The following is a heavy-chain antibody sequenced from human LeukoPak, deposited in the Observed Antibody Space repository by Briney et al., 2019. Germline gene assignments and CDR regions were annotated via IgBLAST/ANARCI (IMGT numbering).Heavy chain of an antibody. V-gene: IGHV3-23*01. J-gene: IGHJ4*02. CDR1: GFTFSRYA. CDR3: AKGSGWYPTSFDY. D-gene: IGHD6-19*01. Sequence: GGSLRLSCAASGFTFSRYAMSWVRQAPGKGLEWVSAISGSGGSTYYADSVKGRFTISRDNSKNTLYLQMNSLRAEDTAVYYCAKGSGWYPTSFDYWGQGTLVTVSS. CDR2: ISGSGGST.